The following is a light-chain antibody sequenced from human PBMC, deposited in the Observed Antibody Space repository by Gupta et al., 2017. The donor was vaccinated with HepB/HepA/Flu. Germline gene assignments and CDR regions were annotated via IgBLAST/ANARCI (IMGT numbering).Light chain of an antibody. CDR3: QQDNSWPVT. J-gene: IGKJ4*01. CDR1: QSVSSN. Sequence: EVVMTQSPATLSVSPGERATLSCRASQSVSSNLAWYQQKPGQAPKLLIYGASTRATGISARFSGSGSGTEFTLTISSLQSEDFAVYYCQQDNSWPVTFGGGTKVEIK. V-gene: IGKV3-15*01. CDR2: GAS.